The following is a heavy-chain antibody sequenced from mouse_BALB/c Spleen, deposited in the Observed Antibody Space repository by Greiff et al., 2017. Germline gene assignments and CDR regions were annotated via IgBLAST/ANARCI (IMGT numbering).Heavy chain of an antibody. D-gene: IGHD2-4*01. CDR1: GFNIKDYY. CDR2: IDPENGDT. CDR3: NPYDYDRDYYARDY. J-gene: IGHJ4*01. Sequence: VPLQLSGAELVRSGASVKLSCTASGFNIKDYYMHWVKQRPEQALEWIGWIDPENGDTESAPKFQGKANMTTDTSSSPAYLQLSSLTSEDTAVYYCNPYDYDRDYYARDYWGQGSSVTVS. V-gene: IGHV14-4*02.